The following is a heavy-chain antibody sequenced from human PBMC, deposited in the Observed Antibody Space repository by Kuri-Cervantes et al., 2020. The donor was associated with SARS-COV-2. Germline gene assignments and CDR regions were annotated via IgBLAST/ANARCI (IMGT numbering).Heavy chain of an antibody. V-gene: IGHV3-7*03. CDR2: IKQDETEY. Sequence: LSLTCAASGISFSTFWMNWVRQAPGKGLEWVANIKQDETEYYYVDSVRGRFTISRDNAKNSMYRQMYSLRAEDTDIYYCVRGTEDYSGAMSFFDSWGQGPLVTVSS. D-gene: IGHD4-11*01. J-gene: IGHJ4*02. CDR1: GISFSTFW. CDR3: VRGTEDYSGAMSFFDS.